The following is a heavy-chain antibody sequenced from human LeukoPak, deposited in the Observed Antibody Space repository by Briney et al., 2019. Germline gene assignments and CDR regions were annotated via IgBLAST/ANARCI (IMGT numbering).Heavy chain of an antibody. CDR1: GFTFSSYG. Sequence: PGGSLRLSCAASGFTFSSYGMHWVRQAPGKGLEWVSAISGSGGSTYYADSVKGRFTISRDNSKNTLYLQMNSLRAEDTAVYYCAKGTSMVTPFDYWGQGTLVTVSS. D-gene: IGHD5-18*01. CDR2: ISGSGGST. J-gene: IGHJ4*02. CDR3: AKGTSMVTPFDY. V-gene: IGHV3-23*01.